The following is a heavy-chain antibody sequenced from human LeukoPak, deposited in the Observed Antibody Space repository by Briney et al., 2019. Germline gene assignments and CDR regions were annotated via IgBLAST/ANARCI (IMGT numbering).Heavy chain of an antibody. Sequence: GGSLRLSCAASGFTFSSYGMHWVRQAPGKGLEWVAVIWYDGSNKYCADSVKGRFTISRDNSKNTLYLQMNSLRAEDTAVYYCARGGDYGDYGNWFDPWGQGTLVTVSS. CDR2: IWYDGSNK. V-gene: IGHV3-33*01. D-gene: IGHD4-17*01. CDR1: GFTFSSYG. CDR3: ARGGDYGDYGNWFDP. J-gene: IGHJ5*02.